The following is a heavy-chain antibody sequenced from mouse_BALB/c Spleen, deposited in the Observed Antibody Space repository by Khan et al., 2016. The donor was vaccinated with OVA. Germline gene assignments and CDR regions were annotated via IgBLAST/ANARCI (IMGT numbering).Heavy chain of an antibody. CDR1: GFTFNTYD. D-gene: IGHD2-2*01. CDR2: IRNKSNNYAT. J-gene: IGHJ3*01. V-gene: IGHV10-1*02. CDR3: VRHGYGYSWFVY. Sequence: EVKLEESGGGLVQPKGSLKVSCAASGFTFNTYDMNWARQAPGKGLEWVARIRNKSNNYATYYADSVRDRFTISRDDSQSMLYLQMHNVKTEDTAMYYCVRHGYGYSWFVYWGQGTLVTVSA.